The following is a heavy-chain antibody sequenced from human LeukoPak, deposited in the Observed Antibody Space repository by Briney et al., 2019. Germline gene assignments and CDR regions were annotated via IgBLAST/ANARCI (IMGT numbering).Heavy chain of an antibody. CDR1: GFTFSAKW. J-gene: IGHJ4*02. Sequence: GGSLRLSCAASGFTFSAKWMHWVRQAPGKGLVWVSRINTDGSSTNYADSVKGRFTISRDNAKNTVYLQMNSLRAEDRAVYYCVKSGVDYWGQGTLVTVSS. CDR2: INTDGSST. V-gene: IGHV3-74*01. CDR3: VKSGVDY. D-gene: IGHD3-3*01.